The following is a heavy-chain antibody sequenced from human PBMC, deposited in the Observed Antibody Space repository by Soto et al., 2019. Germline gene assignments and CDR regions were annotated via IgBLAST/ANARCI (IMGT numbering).Heavy chain of an antibody. CDR2: ISSTSTYT. V-gene: IGHV3-21*02. CDR3: ARVGSPGDCRGGCCPPPDY. J-gene: IGHJ4*02. Sequence: EVQLVESGGGLVKPGGSLRLSCAASGFTFSTSTMNWVRQAPGQGLEWLSSISSTSTYTYYAASVRGRFTISRDNAKNSRERQMNSLTAEDTAVYYCARVGSPGDCRGGCCPPPDYWGQGTLVTVSS. D-gene: IGHD2-15*01. CDR1: GFTFSTST.